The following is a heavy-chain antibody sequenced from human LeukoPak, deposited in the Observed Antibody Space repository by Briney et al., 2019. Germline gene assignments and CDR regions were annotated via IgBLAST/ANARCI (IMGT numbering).Heavy chain of an antibody. Sequence: GGSLRLSCAASGFTFSSYWMSWVRQAPGRGLEWVANKKQDGSEKYYVDSVKGRFTISRDNAKNSLYLQMNSLRAEDTAVYYCARGGVPVNYYYYYYMDVWGKGTTVTISS. CDR2: KKQDGSEK. CDR3: ARGGVPVNYYYYYYMDV. D-gene: IGHD3-16*02. CDR1: GFTFSSYW. J-gene: IGHJ6*03. V-gene: IGHV3-7*01.